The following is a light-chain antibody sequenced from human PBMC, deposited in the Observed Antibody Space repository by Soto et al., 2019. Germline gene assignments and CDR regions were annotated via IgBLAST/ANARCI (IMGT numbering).Light chain of an antibody. J-gene: IGKJ4*01. V-gene: IGKV3-20*01. Sequence: EIVLTQSPGTLSLSRGERATRSCRASQSVRSSHLAWDQQKPGQAPMLLIYGASSRATGIPDRFSGSGSGTDFTLTISRLEPEDFAVYYCQQYDSSPLTFGGGTKVEIK. CDR3: QQYDSSPLT. CDR1: QSVRSSH. CDR2: GAS.